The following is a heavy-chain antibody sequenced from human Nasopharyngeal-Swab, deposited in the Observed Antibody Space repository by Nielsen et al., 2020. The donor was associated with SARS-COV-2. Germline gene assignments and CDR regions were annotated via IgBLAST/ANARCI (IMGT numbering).Heavy chain of an antibody. J-gene: IGHJ5*02. CDR3: ARGPIAAAGIRHWFDP. Sequence: SVKVSCKASGGTFSSYAISWVRQAPGQGLERMGGIIPIFGTANYTQKFQGRVTITADESTSTAYMELSSLRSEDTAVYYCARGPIAAAGIRHWFDPWGQGTLVTVSS. V-gene: IGHV1-69*13. D-gene: IGHD6-13*01. CDR2: IIPIFGTA. CDR1: GGTFSSYA.